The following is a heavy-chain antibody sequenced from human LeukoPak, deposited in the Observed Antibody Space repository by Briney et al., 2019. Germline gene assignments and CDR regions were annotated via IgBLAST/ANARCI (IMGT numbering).Heavy chain of an antibody. CDR3: ARHWEGVESDAFDI. CDR1: GFTFSSYW. J-gene: IGHJ3*02. V-gene: IGHV3-7*04. D-gene: IGHD1-26*01. Sequence: GGSLRLSCAASGFTFSSYWMSWVRQAPGKGLEWVANIKQDGSVEYYVVSVKGRFTISRDNAKNSLYLQMNSLRADDTALYYCARHWEGVESDAFDIWGQGTMVTVSS. CDR2: IKQDGSVE.